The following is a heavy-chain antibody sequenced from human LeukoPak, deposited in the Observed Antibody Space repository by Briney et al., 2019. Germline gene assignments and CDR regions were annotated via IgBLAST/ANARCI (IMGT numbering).Heavy chain of an antibody. D-gene: IGHD1-26*01. V-gene: IGHV1-46*01. CDR3: ARRLVGATVRMGDAFDI. CDR1: GYTFTSYY. CDR2: INPSGGST. J-gene: IGHJ3*02. Sequence: GASVKVSCKASGYTFTSYYMHWVRQAPGQGLEWMGIINPSGGSTSYPQKFQGRVTMTRDTSTSTVYMELSSLRSEDTAVYYCARRLVGATVRMGDAFDIWGQGTMVTVSS.